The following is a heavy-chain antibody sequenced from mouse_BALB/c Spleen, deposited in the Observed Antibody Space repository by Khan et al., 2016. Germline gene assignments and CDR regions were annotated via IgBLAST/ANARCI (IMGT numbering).Heavy chain of an antibody. CDR2: IDPENGNT. V-gene: IGHV14-1*02. CDR3: ARGDYGNYAAY. Sequence: VQLQQPGAELVRPGDSVKLSCKASGFHIKDNYMHWVKQSPEQGLECIGWIDPENGNTIYAPKFQGKASITADTSSNTAYLKLSSLTSEDSAVYYCARGDYGNYAAYWGQGALVTVSA. CDR1: GFHIKDNY. J-gene: IGHJ3*01. D-gene: IGHD2-1*01.